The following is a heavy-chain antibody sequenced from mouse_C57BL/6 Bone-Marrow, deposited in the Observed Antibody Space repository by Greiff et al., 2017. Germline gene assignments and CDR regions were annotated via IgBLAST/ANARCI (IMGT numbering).Heavy chain of an antibody. CDR1: GYTFTSYW. CDR3: ARLYYSTCWYFDV. D-gene: IGHD2-5*01. Sequence: QVQLQQPGAELVKPGASVKLSCKASGYTFTSYWLTWVTQRPGQGLEWIGDIYPGSGSTNYNEKFQNKATLTVDTSSSTDYMQLSSLTSENSAVYDGARLYYSTCWYFDVWGNWTTGT. CDR2: IYPGSGST. J-gene: IGHJ1*03. V-gene: IGHV1-55*01.